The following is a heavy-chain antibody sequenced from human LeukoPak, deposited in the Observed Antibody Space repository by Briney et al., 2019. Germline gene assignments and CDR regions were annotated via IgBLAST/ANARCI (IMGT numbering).Heavy chain of an antibody. J-gene: IGHJ6*03. Sequence: SETLSLTCTVSGYSISSGYYWSWIRQPAGKGLEWIGRIYTSGSTNYNPSLKSRVTISVDTSKNQFSLKLSSVTAADTAVYYCARDRESLAVAGIERGAYYYYYMDVWGKGTTVTISS. CDR1: GYSISSGYY. CDR2: IYTSGST. CDR3: ARDRESLAVAGIERGAYYYYYMDV. V-gene: IGHV4-61*02. D-gene: IGHD6-19*01.